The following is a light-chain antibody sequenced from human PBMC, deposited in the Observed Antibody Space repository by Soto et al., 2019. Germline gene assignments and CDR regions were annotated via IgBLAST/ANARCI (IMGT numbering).Light chain of an antibody. CDR1: QSISNY. CDR2: DAS. Sequence: EIVLTQSPATLSLSPGERATLSCRASQSISNYLAWYQHKPGQAPRLLIYDASNRATGIPARFSGGGSGTDFTLTISSLEPEDFAVYYCQRRRTFGQGTKVEIK. J-gene: IGKJ1*01. V-gene: IGKV3-11*01. CDR3: QRRRT.